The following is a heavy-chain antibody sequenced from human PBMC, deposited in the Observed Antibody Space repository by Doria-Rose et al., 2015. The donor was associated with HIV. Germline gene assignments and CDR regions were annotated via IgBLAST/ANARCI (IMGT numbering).Heavy chain of an antibody. D-gene: IGHD1-1*01. CDR2: IYYSGSI. CDR1: GYSISSSNW. J-gene: IGHJ3*02. Sequence: GPGLVKPSDTLSLTCAVSGYSISSSNWRGWIRQPPGKGLEWVGYIYYSGSIYYNPSLKSRVTMSVDTSKNQFSLKLSSVTAVDTAVYYCARKGQLERRGYDAFDIWGQGTMVTVSS. CDR3: ARKGQLERRGYDAFDI. V-gene: IGHV4-28*05.